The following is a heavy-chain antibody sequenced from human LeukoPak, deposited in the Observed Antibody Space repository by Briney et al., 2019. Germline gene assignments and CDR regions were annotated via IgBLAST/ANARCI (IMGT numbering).Heavy chain of an antibody. CDR1: VGTFTSYA. D-gene: IGHD2-15*01. J-gene: IGHJ4*02. V-gene: IGHV1-69*04. CDR2: IIPILGIA. Sequence: SVKVSCKASVGTFTSYAISWVRQAPGQGLEWMGRIIPILGIANYAQKFQGRVTITAGKSTSTAYMELSSLRSEDTAVYYCALGDIVVVVASYWGQGTLVTVSS. CDR3: ALGDIVVVVASY.